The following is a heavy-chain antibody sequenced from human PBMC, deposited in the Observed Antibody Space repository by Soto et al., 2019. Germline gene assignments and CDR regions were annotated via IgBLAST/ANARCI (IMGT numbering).Heavy chain of an antibody. V-gene: IGHV3-23*01. CDR3: TKAKGWRSAFDI. J-gene: IGHJ3*02. CDR2: ISSSDGRT. Sequence: EVQLLESGGGLVQPGGSLRLSCAASGFTFSSYALTWVRQAPGTGLEWVSTISSSDGRTYYPDSVKGRFTISRDNSKSTLYLQMNSLRAEDTAVYFCTKAKGWRSAFDIWGQGTMVTVSS. D-gene: IGHD2-15*01. CDR1: GFTFSSYA.